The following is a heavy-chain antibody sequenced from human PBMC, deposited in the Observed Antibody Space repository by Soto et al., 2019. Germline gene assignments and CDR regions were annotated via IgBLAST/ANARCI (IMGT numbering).Heavy chain of an antibody. V-gene: IGHV1-8*01. CDR3: ARFYYDSSGSPAPFYAFEI. D-gene: IGHD3-22*01. J-gene: IGHJ3*02. CDR1: GYTFTSYD. CDR2: MNPNSGNT. Sequence: GASVKVSCKASGYTFTSYDINWVRQATGQGLEWMGWMNPNSGNTGYAQKFQGRVTMTRNTSISTAYMELSSLRSEDTAVYYCARFYYDSSGSPAPFYAFEIWGQGTMVTVAS.